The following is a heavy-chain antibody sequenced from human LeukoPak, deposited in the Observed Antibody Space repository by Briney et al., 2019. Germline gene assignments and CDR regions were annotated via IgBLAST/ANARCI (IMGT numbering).Heavy chain of an antibody. CDR2: INPSGGST. V-gene: IGHV1-46*01. CDR1: GYTFTXYY. D-gene: IGHD1-26*01. J-gene: IGHJ4*02. Sequence: XKAXGYTFTXYYMHWVRQAPGQGLEWMGIINPSGGSTIYAQKFQGRVTMTRDTSTSTVYMELSSLRSEDTAVYYCASIMGATGLYWGQGTLVTVSS. CDR3: ASIMGATGLY.